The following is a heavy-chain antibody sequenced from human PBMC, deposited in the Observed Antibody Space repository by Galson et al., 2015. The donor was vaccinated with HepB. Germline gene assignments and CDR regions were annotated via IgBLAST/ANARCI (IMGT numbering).Heavy chain of an antibody. CDR2: IIPIFGTA. D-gene: IGHD3-22*01. Sequence: SVKVSCKASGGTFSSYAISWVRQAPGQGLEWMGGIIPIFGTANYAQKFQGRVTITADKSTSTAYMELSSLRSEDTAVYYCARGAHYYDSSVVVYWGQGTLVTVSS. J-gene: IGHJ4*02. V-gene: IGHV1-69*06. CDR3: ARGAHYYDSSVVVY. CDR1: GGTFSSYA.